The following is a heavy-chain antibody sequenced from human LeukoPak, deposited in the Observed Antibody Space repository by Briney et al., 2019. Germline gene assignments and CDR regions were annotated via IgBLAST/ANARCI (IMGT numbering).Heavy chain of an antibody. J-gene: IGHJ6*03. Sequence: GGSLRLSCAASGFTFSDYYMSWIRQAPGKGLEWVSYISSSGSTIYYADSVKGRFAISRDNAKNSLYLQMNSLRAEDTAVYYCASCYGSGSYYSPDYYMDVWGKGTTVTISS. CDR1: GFTFSDYY. CDR3: ASCYGSGSYYSPDYYMDV. D-gene: IGHD3-10*01. CDR2: ISSSGSTI. V-gene: IGHV3-11*01.